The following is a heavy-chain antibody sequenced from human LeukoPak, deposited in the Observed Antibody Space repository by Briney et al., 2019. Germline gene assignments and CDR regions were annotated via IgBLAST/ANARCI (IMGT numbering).Heavy chain of an antibody. V-gene: IGHV3-53*01. D-gene: IGHD6-13*01. CDR2: IFSGDGR. Sequence: GGSLRLSCAASGFNISSNYMSWVRQAPGKGLEWVSVIFSGDGRYYADSVKGRFTISRDKSKNTVYLQMNSLRAEDTAIYYCARVRAGIFDFWDQGTLVTVSS. CDR1: GFNISSNY. CDR3: ARVRAGIFDF. J-gene: IGHJ4*02.